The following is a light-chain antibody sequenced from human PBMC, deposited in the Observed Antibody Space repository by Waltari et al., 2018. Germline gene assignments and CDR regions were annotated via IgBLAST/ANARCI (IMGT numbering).Light chain of an antibody. V-gene: IGKV1-5*03. CDR2: KAS. Sequence: DIQLTQSPSTLSASVGDRVTITCRASQSISSWLAWYQQKPGKAPKLLIYKASSLESGVPSRFSGGGSGTDFTLTISSLQPDDFANYYCQQYSSWPQTFGQGTRLEIK. J-gene: IGKJ5*01. CDR1: QSISSW. CDR3: QQYSSWPQT.